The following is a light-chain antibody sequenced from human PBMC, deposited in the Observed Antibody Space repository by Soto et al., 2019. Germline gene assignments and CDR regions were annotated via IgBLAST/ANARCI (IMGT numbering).Light chain of an antibody. CDR2: EVS. Sequence: QSVLTQPPSASGSPGQSVTISCTGTSSDVGGYNYVSWYQQQPGKAPKVMMYEVSKRPSGVPDRFSGSKSGNTASLTVSGLQAEDEADYYCSSYVGTNSLKFFCGGTQLTVL. CDR3: SSYVGTNSLKF. V-gene: IGLV2-8*01. CDR1: SSDVGGYNY. J-gene: IGLJ2*01.